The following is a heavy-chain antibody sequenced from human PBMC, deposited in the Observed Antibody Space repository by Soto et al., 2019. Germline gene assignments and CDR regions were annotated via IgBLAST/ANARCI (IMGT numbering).Heavy chain of an antibody. CDR1: DGSPSGYY. D-gene: IGHD4-17*01. CDR2: INHSGST. CDR3: TRFGGHTVANDY. V-gene: IGHV4-34*01. J-gene: IGHJ4*02. Sequence: SETLSLPCAVFDGSPSGYYWTWVRQPPGKGLEWIGEINHSGSTNYNPSLKSRVTVSVDTSKNQLSLKLSSVTAADTAVYYCTRFGGHTVANDYWGQGTLVTVSS.